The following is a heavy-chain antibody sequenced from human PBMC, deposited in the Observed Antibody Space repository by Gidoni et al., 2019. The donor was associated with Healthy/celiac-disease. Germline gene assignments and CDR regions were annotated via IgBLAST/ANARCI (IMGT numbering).Heavy chain of an antibody. CDR2: ISGSGGST. D-gene: IGHD6-19*01. CDR3: AKDVRTQWLGDAFDI. J-gene: IGHJ3*02. V-gene: IGHV3-23*01. Sequence: EVQLLESGGGLVQPGGSLRLSCAASGFPFGSYAMSWVRQSPGKGLEWVSAISGSGGSTYDADSVKGRFTISRDNSKNTLYLQMNSLRAEDTAVYYCAKDVRTQWLGDAFDIWGQGTMVTVSS. CDR1: GFPFGSYA.